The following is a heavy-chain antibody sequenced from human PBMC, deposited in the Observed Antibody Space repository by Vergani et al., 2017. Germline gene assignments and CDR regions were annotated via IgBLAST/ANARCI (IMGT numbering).Heavy chain of an antibody. D-gene: IGHD3-22*01. CDR2: IDRYYGVK. CDR1: GVTFQAFA. Sequence: VEAGGGLVQPGGSLRLSCTASGVTFQAFAFHWVRQVSGGGLEWVSGIDRYYGVKNGNSFEGRFSISRDNAKKAVFLQMNSLTAEDTAIYYCAGPQGTSAYYYGGFDYWGQGILVTVSS. J-gene: IGHJ4*02. V-gene: IGHV3-9*01. CDR3: AGPQGTSAYYYGGFDY.